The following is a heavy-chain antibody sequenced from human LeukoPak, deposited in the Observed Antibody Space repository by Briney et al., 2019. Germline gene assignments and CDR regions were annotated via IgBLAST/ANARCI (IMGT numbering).Heavy chain of an antibody. D-gene: IGHD3-16*02. J-gene: IGHJ4*02. CDR1: GGSISSGGYY. CDR3: ARIGSGRYEYYFDY. V-gene: IGHV4-61*02. Sequence: SETLSLTCTVSGGSISSGGYYWSWIRQPAGKGLEWIGRIYSSGSTNYNPSLKSRVTMSVDTSKNQFSLKLSSVTAADTAVYYCARIGSGRYEYYFDYWGQGTLATVSS. CDR2: IYSSGST.